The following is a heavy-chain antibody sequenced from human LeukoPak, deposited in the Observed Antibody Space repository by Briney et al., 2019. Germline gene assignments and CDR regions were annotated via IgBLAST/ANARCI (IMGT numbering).Heavy chain of an antibody. CDR2: MNPNSGNT. CDR3: AREGKKGDYFDY. D-gene: IGHD3-16*01. J-gene: IGHJ4*02. V-gene: IGHV1-8*01. CDR1: GYTFTSYD. Sequence: ASVKVSCKASGYTFTSYDINWVRQATGQGLEWMGWMNPNSGNTGYAQKFQGRVTMTRNTSISTAYMELSSLRAEDTAVYYCAREGKKGDYFDYWGQGTLVTVSS.